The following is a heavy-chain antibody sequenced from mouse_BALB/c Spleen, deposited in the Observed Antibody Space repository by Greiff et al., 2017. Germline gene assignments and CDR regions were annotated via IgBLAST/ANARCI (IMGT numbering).Heavy chain of an antibody. CDR2: INPSTGYT. Sequence: QVQLQQSGAELAKPGASVKMSCKASGYTFTSYWMHWVKQRPGQGLEWIGYINPSTGYTEYNQKFKDKATLTADKSSSTAYMQLSSLTSEDSAVYYCAAGRVYDYYAMDYWGQGTSVTVSS. J-gene: IGHJ4*01. V-gene: IGHV1-7*01. D-gene: IGHD1-3*01. CDR1: GYTFTSYW. CDR3: AAGRVYDYYAMDY.